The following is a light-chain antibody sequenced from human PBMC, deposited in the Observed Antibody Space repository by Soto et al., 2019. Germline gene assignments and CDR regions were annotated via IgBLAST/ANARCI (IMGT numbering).Light chain of an antibody. CDR3: QHSHTNLLT. CDR2: SAS. V-gene: IGKV1-39*01. Sequence: DMQMTQSPSSLSASVADSVTISCRASQSISRYLNWYQQKPGKAPKLLIFSASGLQTGVPSRFSGGGYGTECTLTISSLQLEDFATDYCQHSHTNLLTVGGGTKVDIK. J-gene: IGKJ4*01. CDR1: QSISRY.